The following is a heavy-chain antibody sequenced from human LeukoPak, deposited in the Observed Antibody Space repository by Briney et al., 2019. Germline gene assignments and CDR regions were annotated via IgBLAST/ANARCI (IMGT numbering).Heavy chain of an antibody. V-gene: IGHV1-69*13. CDR2: IIPIFGTA. D-gene: IGHD2-2*01. CDR3: ARGTYQYPFDY. Sequence: GASVKVSCKASGGTSSSYAISWVRQAPGQGLEWMGGIIPIFGTANYAQKFQGRVMITADESTSTAYMELSSLRSEDTAVYYCARGTYQYPFDYWGQGTLVTVSS. J-gene: IGHJ4*02. CDR1: GGTSSSYA.